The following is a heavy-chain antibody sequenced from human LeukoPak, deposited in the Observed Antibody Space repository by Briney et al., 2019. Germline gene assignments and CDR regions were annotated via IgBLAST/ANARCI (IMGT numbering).Heavy chain of an antibody. CDR2: IYYSGST. CDR1: GGSISSSSYY. V-gene: IGHV4-39*07. CDR3: ARRRVYSGSGEFDF. Sequence: SETLSLTCTVSGGSISSSSYYWGWIRQPPGKGLEWIGSIYYSGSTYYNPSLKSRVTISVATSRNQFSLKLRSVTTADTAVYYCARRRVYSGSGEFDFWGQGTLVTVSS. D-gene: IGHD5-12*01. J-gene: IGHJ4*02.